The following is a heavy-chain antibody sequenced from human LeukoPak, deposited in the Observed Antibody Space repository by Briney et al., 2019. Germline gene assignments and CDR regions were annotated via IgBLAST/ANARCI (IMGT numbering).Heavy chain of an antibody. CDR3: ARDFDYYGSGSYYQFDP. V-gene: IGHV3-21*01. CDR2: ISSSSSYI. J-gene: IGHJ5*02. CDR1: GFTFSSYS. Sequence: PVGSLRLSCAASGFTFSSYSMNWVRQAPGKGLEWVSSISSSSSYIYYADSVKGRFTISRDNAKNSLYLQMNSLRAEDTAVYYCARDFDYYGSGSYYQFDPWGQGTLVTVSS. D-gene: IGHD3-10*01.